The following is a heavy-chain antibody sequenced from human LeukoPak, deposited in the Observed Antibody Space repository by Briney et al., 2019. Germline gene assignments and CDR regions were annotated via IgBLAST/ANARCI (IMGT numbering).Heavy chain of an antibody. D-gene: IGHD1-26*01. CDR2: IYSGGST. J-gene: IGHJ4*02. Sequence: GSLRPPFAALGFPVRTNYLDWGPQAPGKGLEWVSFIYSGGSTYYADSVKGRFTISSDNSKNTLYLQMNSLRVEDTAVYYCARVGEGAAKDWGQGTLVTVSS. V-gene: IGHV3-53*01. CDR3: ARVGEGAAKD. CDR1: GFPVRTNY.